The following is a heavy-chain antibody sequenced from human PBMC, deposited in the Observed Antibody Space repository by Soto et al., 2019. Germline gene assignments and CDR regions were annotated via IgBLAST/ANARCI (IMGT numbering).Heavy chain of an antibody. V-gene: IGHV1-8*01. J-gene: IGHJ4*02. CDR3: ASVVAGRSYQPIDF. CDR1: GYTFTSYD. CDR2: MNPNSGNT. D-gene: IGHD2-15*01. Sequence: QVQLVQSGAEVKKPGASVKVSCKASGYTFTSYDINWVRQGTGQGLEWMGWMNPNSGNTGYAQKFQGRVTMTRDTSINTAYMELSSLRSEDTAVYYCASVVAGRSYQPIDFWGQGTLVTVSS.